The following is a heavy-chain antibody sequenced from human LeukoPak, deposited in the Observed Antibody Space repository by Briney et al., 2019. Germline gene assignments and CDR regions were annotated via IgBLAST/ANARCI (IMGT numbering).Heavy chain of an antibody. Sequence: GGSLRLSCAASGFTFSSYWMSWVRQAPGKGLEWVANIKQDGSEKYYVDSVKGRFTISRDNSKNTLYLQMNSLRAEDTAVYYCAKDLLKESTGGSSDYWGQGTLVTVSS. CDR2: IKQDGSEK. D-gene: IGHD2-15*01. V-gene: IGHV3-7*03. CDR3: AKDLLKESTGGSSDY. J-gene: IGHJ4*02. CDR1: GFTFSSYW.